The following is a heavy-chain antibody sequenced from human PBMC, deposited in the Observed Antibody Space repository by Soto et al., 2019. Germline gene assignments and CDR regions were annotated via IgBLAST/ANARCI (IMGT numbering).Heavy chain of an antibody. Sequence: PGGSLRLSCAASGFTFSSYAMSWVRQAPGKGLEWVSAISGSGGSTYYADSVKGRFTISRDNSKNTLYLQMDSLRAEDTAVYYCAKSYYDSSGYLGYWGQGTLVTVSS. V-gene: IGHV3-23*01. CDR2: ISGSGGST. CDR1: GFTFSSYA. J-gene: IGHJ4*02. CDR3: AKSYYDSSGYLGY. D-gene: IGHD3-22*01.